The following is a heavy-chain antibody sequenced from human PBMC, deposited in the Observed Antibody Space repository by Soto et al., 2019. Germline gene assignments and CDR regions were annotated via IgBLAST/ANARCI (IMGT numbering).Heavy chain of an antibody. J-gene: IGHJ6*02. V-gene: IGHV3-23*01. D-gene: IGHD3-10*01. CDR2: ISVSGGST. CDR1: GFTFTSYA. CDR3: AKGGGYYGAGTLGGMDV. Sequence: VQLLESGGGLVQPGGSLRLSCAASGFTFTSYAINWVRQAAGKGLEWVSAISVSGGSTYYADSVKGRFTISRDNSRNTVYLQLNGLRGEETAVYYCAKGGGYYGAGTLGGMDVWGQGTTVTVSS.